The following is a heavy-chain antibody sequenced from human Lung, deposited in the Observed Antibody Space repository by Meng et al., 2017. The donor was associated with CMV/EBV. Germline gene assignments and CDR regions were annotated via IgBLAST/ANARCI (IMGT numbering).Heavy chain of an antibody. CDR2: IRYDGSNK. D-gene: IGHD6-19*01. CDR3: AKNGQGTSGWFYFDL. CDR1: GFSFSNYD. J-gene: IGHJ4*02. V-gene: IGHV3-30*02. Sequence: LSLTXAASGFSFSNYDMHWVRQAPGKGLEWVAIIRYDGSNKYNTDSVKGRFTISRDNSKNTLSLQMNSLGAEDTAVYYCAKNGQGTSGWFYFDLWGQGTLVTVSS.